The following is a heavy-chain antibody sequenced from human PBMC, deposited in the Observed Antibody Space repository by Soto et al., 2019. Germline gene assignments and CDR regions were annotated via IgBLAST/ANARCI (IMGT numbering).Heavy chain of an antibody. D-gene: IGHD3-22*01. CDR1: GGTFSSYT. Sequence: QVQLVQSGAEVKKPGSSVKVSCKASGGTFSSYTISWVRQAPGQGLEWVGRIIPILGIANYAQKFQGRVTITADKSTSTAYMELSSLRSEDTAVYYCASSYDSSGYYSLAYGMDVWGQGTTFTVSS. V-gene: IGHV1-69*02. CDR3: ASSYDSSGYYSLAYGMDV. CDR2: IIPILGIA. J-gene: IGHJ6*02.